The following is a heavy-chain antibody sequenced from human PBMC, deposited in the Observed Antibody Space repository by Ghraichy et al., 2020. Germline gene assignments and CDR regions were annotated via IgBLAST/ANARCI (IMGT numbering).Heavy chain of an antibody. CDR1: GVSISSYY. J-gene: IGHJ5*02. CDR3: ARERESNWFDP. Sequence: SETLSLTCAVSGVSISSYYWSWIRQPPGKGLEWIGYISHIGSTHYNPSLKSRVTISVDTSKNQFSLKMSSVTAADTAVYYCARERESNWFDPWGQGTLVTVSS. CDR2: ISHIGST. V-gene: IGHV4-59*01.